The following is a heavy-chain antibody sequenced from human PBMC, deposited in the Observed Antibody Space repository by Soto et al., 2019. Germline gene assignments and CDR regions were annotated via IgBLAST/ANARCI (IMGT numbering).Heavy chain of an antibody. Sequence: GGSLRLSCAASGFTFSSYAMSWVRQAPGKGLEWVSAISGSGGSTYYADSVKGRFTISRDNSKNTLYLQMNSLRAEDTAVYYCAKERVGGTGYCSGGSCHLDYYFDYWGQGTLVTVSS. V-gene: IGHV3-23*01. CDR1: GFTFSSYA. CDR2: ISGSGGST. CDR3: AKERVGGTGYCSGGSCHLDYYFDY. J-gene: IGHJ4*02. D-gene: IGHD2-15*01.